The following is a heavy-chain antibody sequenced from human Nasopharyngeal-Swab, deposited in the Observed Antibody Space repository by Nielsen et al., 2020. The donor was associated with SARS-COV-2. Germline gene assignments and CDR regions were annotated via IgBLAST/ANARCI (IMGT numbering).Heavy chain of an antibody. CDR3: ARGLSGVVPAPILGLGPFYSYYYMDV. Sequence: SETLSLTCAVSGGSFSGYYWGGIRRPPGKGLEWIGEINHSGSTNYTPSLKSRVTISLDTSKNHFSLKLRSVTAADTAVYYCARGLSGVVPAPILGLGPFYSYYYMDVWGKGTTVTVSS. D-gene: IGHD2-2*01. J-gene: IGHJ6*03. CDR2: INHSGST. CDR1: GGSFSGYY. V-gene: IGHV4-34*01.